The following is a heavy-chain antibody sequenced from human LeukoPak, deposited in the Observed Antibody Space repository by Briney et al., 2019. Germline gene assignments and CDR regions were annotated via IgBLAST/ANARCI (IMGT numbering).Heavy chain of an antibody. CDR2: ISSSGSTI. CDR3: AGNVVVVAATRGYYYGMDV. D-gene: IGHD2-15*01. J-gene: IGHJ6*02. Sequence: QPGGSLRLSCAASGFTFSSYEMNWVRQAPGKGLEGVLYISSSGSTIYYADSVKGRFTISRDNAKNSLYLQMNSLRAEDTAVYYCAGNVVVVAATRGYYYGMDVWGQGTTVTVSS. V-gene: IGHV3-48*03. CDR1: GFTFSSYE.